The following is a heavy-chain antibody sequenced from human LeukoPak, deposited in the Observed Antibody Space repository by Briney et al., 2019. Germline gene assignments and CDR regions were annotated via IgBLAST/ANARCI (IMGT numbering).Heavy chain of an antibody. Sequence: PSETLSLTCAVSGGSITNSYWGWIRQPPGKGLEWIGYIYYCGNTKYSPSLKSRVTISVDTSKNQFSLNLSSVTAADTAVYFCARDRTGFGEVADYWGQGTLVTVSS. CDR1: GGSITNSY. D-gene: IGHD3-10*01. CDR2: IYYCGNT. J-gene: IGHJ4*02. CDR3: ARDRTGFGEVADY. V-gene: IGHV4-59*01.